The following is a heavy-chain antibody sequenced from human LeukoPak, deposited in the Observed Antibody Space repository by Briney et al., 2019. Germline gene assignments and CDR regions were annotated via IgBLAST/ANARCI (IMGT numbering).Heavy chain of an antibody. J-gene: IGHJ4*02. Sequence: GGSLRLSCAASGFTFSSSDMSWVRRAPGKGLEGVSGISDSGGRTYYTDSVKGRFTISRDNSKNTLYLQMNSLRAEDTAIYYCAKDSTSWAYWGQGTLVTVSS. CDR2: ISDSGGRT. CDR3: AKDSTSWAY. D-gene: IGHD6-13*01. CDR1: GFTFSSSD. V-gene: IGHV3-23*01.